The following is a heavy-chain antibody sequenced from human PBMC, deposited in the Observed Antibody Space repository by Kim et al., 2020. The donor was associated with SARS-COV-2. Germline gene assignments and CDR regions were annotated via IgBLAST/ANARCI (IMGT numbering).Heavy chain of an antibody. D-gene: IGHD6-6*01. J-gene: IGHJ4*02. CDR2: ISSSSSYI. V-gene: IGHV3-21*01. CDR3: ARVGSIAAYTSEEAFDY. Sequence: GGSLRLSCAASGFTFSSYSMNWVRQAPGKGLEWVSSISSSSSYIYYADSVKGRFTISRDNAKNSLYLQMNSLRAEDTAVYYCARVGSIAAYTSEEAFDYWGQGTLVTVSS. CDR1: GFTFSSYS.